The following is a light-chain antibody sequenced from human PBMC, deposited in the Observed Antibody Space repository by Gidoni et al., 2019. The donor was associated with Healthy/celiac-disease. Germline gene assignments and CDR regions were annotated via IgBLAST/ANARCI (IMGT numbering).Light chain of an antibody. CDR3: QQASSFPPT. Sequence: DIHIPQSPSSVSASVGDRVTITCRASQDINTWLGWYQRKPGKAPKFLIYVASSLQSGVPSRFSGSGSGTDFTLTINSLQPEDFASYYCQQASSFPPTFGGGTKVEIK. CDR2: VAS. V-gene: IGKV1-12*01. CDR1: QDINTW. J-gene: IGKJ4*01.